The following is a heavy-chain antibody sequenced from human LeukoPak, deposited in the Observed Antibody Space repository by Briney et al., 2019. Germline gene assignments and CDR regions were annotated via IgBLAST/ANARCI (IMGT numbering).Heavy chain of an antibody. Sequence: GSSVKVSCKASGGTFSSYAISWVRQAPGQGLEWMGRIIPILGIANYAQKFQGRVTITADKSTSTAYMELSSLRSEDTAVYYCASGPYYYDSSGFFDCWGQGTLVTVSS. CDR2: IIPILGIA. V-gene: IGHV1-69*04. D-gene: IGHD3-22*01. CDR1: GGTFSSYA. CDR3: ASGPYYYDSSGFFDC. J-gene: IGHJ4*02.